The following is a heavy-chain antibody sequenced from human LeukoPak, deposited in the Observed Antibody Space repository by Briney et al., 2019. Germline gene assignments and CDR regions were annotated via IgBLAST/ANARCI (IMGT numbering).Heavy chain of an antibody. CDR3: VKSGIAVSGTDY. V-gene: IGHV3-64D*09. Sequence: GGSLRLSCSASGFTFSSYAMHWVRQAQGKGLEYVSAITSKGGSTYYADSVKGRFTISRDNSKNTLYLQMSSLRAEDTAVYYCVKSGIAVSGTDYWGQGTLVTVSS. J-gene: IGHJ4*02. CDR1: GFTFSSYA. CDR2: ITSKGGST. D-gene: IGHD6-19*01.